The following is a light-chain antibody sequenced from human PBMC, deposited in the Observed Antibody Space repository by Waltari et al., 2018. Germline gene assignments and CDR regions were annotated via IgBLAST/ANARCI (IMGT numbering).Light chain of an antibody. CDR3: ATWDDRLSGWL. CDR1: SSNIGSQY. Sequence: QSVLTQTPSASGTPGQRVTISCSGSSSNIGSQYVYWYQQLPGTAPKLLFYKNDQRPSGVPDRFPGSRSGTSASLAISGLRSEDEADYYCATWDDRLSGWLFGGGTKLTAL. V-gene: IGLV1-47*01. CDR2: KND. J-gene: IGLJ3*02.